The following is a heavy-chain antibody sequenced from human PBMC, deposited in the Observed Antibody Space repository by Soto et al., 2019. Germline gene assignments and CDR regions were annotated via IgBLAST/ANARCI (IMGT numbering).Heavy chain of an antibody. CDR3: ARWESGDWYLGI. D-gene: IGHD2-21*02. CDR2: INPDGTLK. V-gene: IGHV3-7*03. J-gene: IGHJ4*02. Sequence: LRLSCAASGFALSGYWMTWVRQAPGKGLEWVASINPDGTLKYYVDSVKGRFTISRDNADNSLFLQMISLRVEDTAVYYCARWESGDWYLGIWGQGTLVTVSS. CDR1: GFALSGYW.